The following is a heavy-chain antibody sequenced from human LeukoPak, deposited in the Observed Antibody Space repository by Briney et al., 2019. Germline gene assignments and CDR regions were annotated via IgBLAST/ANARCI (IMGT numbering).Heavy chain of an antibody. CDR1: GFTFDNFA. J-gene: IGHJ4*02. D-gene: IGHD3-10*01. CDR2: ITGSGGST. Sequence: GGSLRLSCAPSGFTFDNFAMTWVRRAPGKGLEWVSEITGSGGSTYYADSVKGRFTISRDNSKNTLYLQMNSLRAEDTAIYYCARELFDFDYWGQGTLVTVSS. CDR3: ARELFDFDY. V-gene: IGHV3-23*01.